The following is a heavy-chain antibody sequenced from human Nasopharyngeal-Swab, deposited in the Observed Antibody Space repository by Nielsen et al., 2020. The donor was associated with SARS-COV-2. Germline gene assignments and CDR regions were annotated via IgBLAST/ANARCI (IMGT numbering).Heavy chain of an antibody. J-gene: IGHJ5*02. CDR3: ATGGIVTSNWFDP. Sequence: ASVKVSCKASGYTLTTYAMHWVRQAPGKGLEWMGGFDPEDGETIYAQKFQGRVTMTEDTSTDTAYMELSSLRSENTAVYYCATGGIVTSNWFDPWGQGTLVTVSS. D-gene: IGHD3-10*01. CDR1: GYTLTTYA. CDR2: FDPEDGET. V-gene: IGHV1-24*01.